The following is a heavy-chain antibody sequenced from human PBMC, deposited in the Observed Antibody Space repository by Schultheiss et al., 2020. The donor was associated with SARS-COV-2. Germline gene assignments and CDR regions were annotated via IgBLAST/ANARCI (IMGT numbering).Heavy chain of an antibody. CDR2: ISAYNGNT. Sequence: ASVKVSCKASGGTFSSYAISWVRQAPGQGLEWMGWISAYNGNTNYAQKLQGRVTMTTDTSTSTAYMELRSLRSDDTAVYYCARAQGRYSAYGMDVWGQGTTVTVSS. V-gene: IGHV1-18*01. CDR1: GGTFSSYA. CDR3: ARAQGRYSAYGMDV. J-gene: IGHJ6*02. D-gene: IGHD5-12*01.